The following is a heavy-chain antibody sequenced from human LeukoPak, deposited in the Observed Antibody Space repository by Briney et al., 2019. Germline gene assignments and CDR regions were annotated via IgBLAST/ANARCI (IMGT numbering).Heavy chain of an antibody. V-gene: IGHV3-7*01. J-gene: IGHJ4*02. Sequence: QPGGSLRLSCAASGFTFSNYWMNWVRQAPGKGVEWVANIKQDGTEKYYVDSVKGRFTISRDNAENSLYLQMNSLRAEDTAVYYCTRDTCCPGGTCYSFYDYWGQGTLVTVSS. CDR3: TRDTCCPGGTCYSFYDY. CDR1: GFTFSNYW. D-gene: IGHD2-15*01. CDR2: IKQDGTEK.